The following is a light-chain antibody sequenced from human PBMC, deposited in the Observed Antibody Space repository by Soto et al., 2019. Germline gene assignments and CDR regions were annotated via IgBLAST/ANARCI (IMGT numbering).Light chain of an antibody. CDR1: SSDVGGYNY. V-gene: IGLV2-14*01. CDR2: EFS. CDR3: SSYTSSRTRV. J-gene: IGLJ3*02. Sequence: QSALTQPASVXGXXXXXXXXSGTGTSSDVGGYNYVSWYQQHPGKAPKLMIYEFSNRPSGVSNRLSGSKSGNTASLTISGHQAEDEADYYCSSYTSSRTRVFGRGPKLTVL.